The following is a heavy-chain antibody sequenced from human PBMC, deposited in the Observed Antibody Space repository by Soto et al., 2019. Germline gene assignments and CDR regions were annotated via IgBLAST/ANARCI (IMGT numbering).Heavy chain of an antibody. CDR2: MFYTGTS. CDR3: ARHITWNYQIDH. D-gene: IGHD1-7*01. J-gene: IGHJ5*02. Sequence: SETLSLTCTVSGDSISSVSHYWGWIRQPPGKGLEWIGSMFYTGTSYYNPSLKSRVTMSLDTSRNEFSLKLSSVTAADTAVYYCARHITWNYQIDHWGQGSLVTVSS. CDR1: GDSISSVSHY. V-gene: IGHV4-39*01.